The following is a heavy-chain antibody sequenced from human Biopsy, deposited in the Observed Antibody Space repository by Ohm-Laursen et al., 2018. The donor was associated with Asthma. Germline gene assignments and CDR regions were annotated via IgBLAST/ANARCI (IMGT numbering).Heavy chain of an antibody. CDR3: ARHWDWGSFFDY. V-gene: IGHV3-30-3*01. CDR1: RFTFSSYA. Sequence: SLRLSCTASRFTFSSYAMHWVRQAPGKGLEWVAVISYDGSNKYYADSVKGRFTISRDNSKNTLYLQMNSLRAEDTAVYYCARHWDWGSFFDYWGQGTPVTVSS. D-gene: IGHD7-27*01. CDR2: ISYDGSNK. J-gene: IGHJ4*02.